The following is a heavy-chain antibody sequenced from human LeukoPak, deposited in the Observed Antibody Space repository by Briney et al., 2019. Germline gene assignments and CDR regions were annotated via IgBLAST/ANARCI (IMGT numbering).Heavy chain of an antibody. CDR2: ISAYNGNT. V-gene: IGHV1-18*01. D-gene: IGHD6-19*01. Sequence: ASVTVSCKASGYSFSSYGITWVRQAPGQGLEWMGWISAYNGNTNYAQNLQGRVTMTTDTSTSTVYMELRSLRSDDTAVYYCARVAGTYRNYFDYWGQGTLVTVSS. CDR1: GYSFSSYG. J-gene: IGHJ4*02. CDR3: ARVAGTYRNYFDY.